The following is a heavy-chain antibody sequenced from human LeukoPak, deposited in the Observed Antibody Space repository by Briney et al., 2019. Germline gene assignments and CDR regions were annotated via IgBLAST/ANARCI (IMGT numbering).Heavy chain of an antibody. CDR3: ARVKELERRLGSNFDY. J-gene: IGHJ4*02. V-gene: IGHV4-34*01. D-gene: IGHD1-1*01. Sequence: PSETLSLTCAVYGGSFSGYYWSWIRQPPGKGLEWIGEINHSGSTNYNPSLKSRVTISVDTSKNQFSLKLSSVTAADTAEYYCARVKELERRLGSNFDYWGQGTLVTVSS. CDR2: INHSGST. CDR1: GGSFSGYY.